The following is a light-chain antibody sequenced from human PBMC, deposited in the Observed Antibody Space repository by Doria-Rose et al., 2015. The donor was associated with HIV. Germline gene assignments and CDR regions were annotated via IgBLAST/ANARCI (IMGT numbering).Light chain of an antibody. J-gene: IGKJ1*01. CDR2: DGS. Sequence: TQSPGTLSLSPGERATLSCRASQSFSSTYLAWYQQKPGQAPSLLIYDGSTRATGIPDRFSARGSGTDFTRTINRLEPEDFALYYCHQYGTSWTFGQGTKVEI. CDR3: HQYGTSWT. CDR1: QSFSSTY. V-gene: IGKV3-20*01.